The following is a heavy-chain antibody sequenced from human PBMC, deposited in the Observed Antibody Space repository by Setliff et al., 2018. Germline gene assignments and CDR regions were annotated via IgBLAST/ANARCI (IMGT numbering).Heavy chain of an antibody. CDR3: ARFACSGGSCYLSSSDY. D-gene: IGHD2-15*01. J-gene: IGHJ4*02. CDR2: THTDGITI. V-gene: IGHV3-48*03. Sequence: GGSLRLSCEASGFTFRTYEMIWVRQAPGKGLERVSKTHTDGITIYSDSVRGRFTISRDSAKNSLHLQMNSLRAEDTAVYYCARFACSGGSCYLSSSDYWGQGTLVTVSS. CDR1: GFTFRTYE.